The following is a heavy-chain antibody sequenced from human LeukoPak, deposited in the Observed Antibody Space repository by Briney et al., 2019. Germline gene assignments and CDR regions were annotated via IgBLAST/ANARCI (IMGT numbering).Heavy chain of an antibody. CDR1: GYTFTGYY. Sequence: ASVKVSCKASGYTFTGYYMHWVRQAPGQGLEWMGWSNPNSGGTNYAQKFQGRVTMTRDTSISTAYMELSRLRSDDTAVYYCASAMIPPYYDSSGYYPTPYEAYDIWGQGTMVTVSS. J-gene: IGHJ3*02. V-gene: IGHV1-2*02. D-gene: IGHD3-22*01. CDR2: SNPNSGGT. CDR3: ASAMIPPYYDSSGYYPTPYEAYDI.